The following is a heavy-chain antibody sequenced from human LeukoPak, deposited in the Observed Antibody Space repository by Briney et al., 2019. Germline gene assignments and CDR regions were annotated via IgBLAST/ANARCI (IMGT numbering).Heavy chain of an antibody. J-gene: IGHJ4*02. V-gene: IGHV4-61*02. Sequence: SETLSLTCTVSSGSISSGSYYWSWIRQPAGKGLEWVGRTHTSGTTNYNPSLESRATVSVDTSKNQFSLKLISATAADTAVYYCGRDRGGGVFDSWGQGILVTVSS. D-gene: IGHD2-8*01. CDR3: GRDRGGGVFDS. CDR2: THTSGTT. CDR1: SGSISSGSYY.